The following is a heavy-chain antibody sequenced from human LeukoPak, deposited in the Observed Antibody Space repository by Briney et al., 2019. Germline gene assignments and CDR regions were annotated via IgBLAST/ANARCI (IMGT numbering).Heavy chain of an antibody. Sequence: ASVKVSCKASGYTFSNYGISWVRQAPGQGLEWMGWISPYNGNTNYAQKLQGRVTMTTDTSTSTAHMELRSLRSDDTAVYYCARGWLQPYWYFDLWGRGTLVTVSS. J-gene: IGHJ2*01. CDR2: ISPYNGNT. CDR3: ARGWLQPYWYFDL. CDR1: GYTFSNYG. V-gene: IGHV1-18*01. D-gene: IGHD5-24*01.